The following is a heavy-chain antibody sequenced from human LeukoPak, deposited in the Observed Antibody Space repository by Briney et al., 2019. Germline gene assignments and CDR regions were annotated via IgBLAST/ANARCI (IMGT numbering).Heavy chain of an antibody. J-gene: IGHJ4*02. CDR3: ARALGNSTGDY. Sequence: GGSLRLSCAASGFTFNIFWMSWVRQAPGKGLEWVANIKHDGSEKYYVDSVKGRFTISRDNAKNSLILQMSSLRGEDTAVYYCARALGNSTGDYWGQGTLVTVSS. CDR1: GFTFNIFW. CDR2: IKHDGSEK. D-gene: IGHD7-27*01. V-gene: IGHV3-7*04.